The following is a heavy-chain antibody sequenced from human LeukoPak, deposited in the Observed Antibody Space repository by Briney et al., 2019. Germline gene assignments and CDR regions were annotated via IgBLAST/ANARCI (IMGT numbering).Heavy chain of an antibody. V-gene: IGHV3-23*01. D-gene: IGHD2-2*01. J-gene: IGHJ4*02. CDR3: AKEGQNIVVVPADSPYFDY. CDR1: GFTFSSYA. CDR2: ISGSGGST. Sequence: PGGSLRLSCAASGFTFSSYAKSWVRQAPGKGLEWVSAISGSGGSTYYADSVKGRFTISRDNSKNTLYLQMNSLRAEDTAVYYCAKEGQNIVVVPADSPYFDYWGQGTLVTVSS.